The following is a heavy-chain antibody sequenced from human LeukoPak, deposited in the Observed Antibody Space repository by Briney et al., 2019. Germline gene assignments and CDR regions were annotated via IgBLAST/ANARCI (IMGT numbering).Heavy chain of an antibody. CDR3: ARTISVTDYFDY. J-gene: IGHJ4*02. D-gene: IGHD2-2*02. CDR2: IDWDDDK. V-gene: IGHV2-70*04. Sequence: SGPALVKPTQSLTLTCTFSGFSLSTARMRVSWIRQPPGKALEWLARIDWDDDKFYKTSLKTRLTISKDTSKNQVILTMTNMDPVDTATYYCARTISVTDYFDYWGPGTLSPSPQ. CDR1: GFSLSTARMR.